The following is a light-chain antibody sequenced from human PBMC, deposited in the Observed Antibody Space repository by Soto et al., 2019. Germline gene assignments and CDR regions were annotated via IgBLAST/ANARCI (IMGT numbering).Light chain of an antibody. CDR1: SSHIGSNT. CDR3: AAWDDSLNGRYV. CDR2: SNN. Sequence: QSVLTQPPSASGTPGQRVTISCSGSSSHIGSNTVNWYQQLPGTAPKLLIYSNNQRPSGFPDRFSGSKSGTSASLAISGLQSEDEADYYCAAWDDSLNGRYVFGTGTRSPS. J-gene: IGLJ1*01. V-gene: IGLV1-44*01.